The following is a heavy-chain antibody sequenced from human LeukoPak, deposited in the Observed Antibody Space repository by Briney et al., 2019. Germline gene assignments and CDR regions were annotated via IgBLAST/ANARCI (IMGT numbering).Heavy chain of an antibody. D-gene: IGHD3-10*01. Sequence: ASVKVSCKASGYIFTSHGLSWVRQAPGQGLEWLAWINIYNEKTNYAQKFQGRVTATTDPSTSTAYMELRSLRSEDTAVYYCARDGQIEVTTASDDALYYNGMDVWGQGTTVTV. V-gene: IGHV1-18*01. CDR1: GYIFTSHG. J-gene: IGHJ6*02. CDR2: INIYNEKT. CDR3: ARDGQIEVTTASDDALYYNGMDV.